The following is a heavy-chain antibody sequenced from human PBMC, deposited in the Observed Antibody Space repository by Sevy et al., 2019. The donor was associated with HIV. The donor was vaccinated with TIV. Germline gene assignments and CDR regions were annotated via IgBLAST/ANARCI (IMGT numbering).Heavy chain of an antibody. Sequence: GESLKISCKGSGYSFANNWIGWVRQMPGKGLEWMGIVYPDDSDTTYSPSFQGQVTISVDKSISTAYLQWNSLKASDTAMYYCARLPVAAAGLYYFDYWGQGTLVTVSS. CDR2: VYPDDSDT. CDR1: GYSFANNW. V-gene: IGHV5-51*01. D-gene: IGHD6-13*01. J-gene: IGHJ4*02. CDR3: ARLPVAAAGLYYFDY.